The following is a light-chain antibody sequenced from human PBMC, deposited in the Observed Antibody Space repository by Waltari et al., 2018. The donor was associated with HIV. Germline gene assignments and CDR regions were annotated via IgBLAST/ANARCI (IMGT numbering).Light chain of an antibody. J-gene: IGLJ1*01. CDR3: SSYAGSNNYV. CDR2: EVS. CDR1: SSDVGGYNY. Sequence: QSALTQPPSASGSPGQSVTISCTGTSSDVGGYNYVSWYQQHPGKAPKLMIYEVSERPSGFPERFCGSKSGNTASLTVSGLQAEDEADYYCSSYAGSNNYVFGTGTKVTVL. V-gene: IGLV2-8*01.